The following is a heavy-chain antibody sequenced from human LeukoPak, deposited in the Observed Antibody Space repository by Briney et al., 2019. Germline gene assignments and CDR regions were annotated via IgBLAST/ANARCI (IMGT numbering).Heavy chain of an antibody. CDR1: GFTFSNAW. D-gene: IGHD6-13*01. J-gene: IGHJ4*02. CDR3: AKSYSSSWPRMYYFDY. CDR2: ISGSGGST. V-gene: IGHV3-23*01. Sequence: GGSLRLSCAASGFTFSNAWMNWVRQAPGKGLEWVSAISGSGGSTYYADSVKGRFTISRDNSKNTLYLQMNSLRAEDTAVYYCAKSYSSSWPRMYYFDYWGQGTLVTVSS.